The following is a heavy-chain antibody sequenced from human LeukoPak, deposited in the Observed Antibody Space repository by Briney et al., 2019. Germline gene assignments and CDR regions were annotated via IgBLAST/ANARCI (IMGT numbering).Heavy chain of an antibody. V-gene: IGHV3-48*03. D-gene: IGHD3-10*01. CDR2: ISSSGYTI. Sequence: GGSLRLSCAASGFTFSIYEMNWVRQAPGKGLEWVSYISSSGYTIYYADSVKGRFTISRDNAKNSLYLQMNSLRAEDTAIYYCARALHYGSGSYLDYWGQGTLVIVSS. CDR3: ARALHYGSGSYLDY. CDR1: GFTFSIYE. J-gene: IGHJ4*02.